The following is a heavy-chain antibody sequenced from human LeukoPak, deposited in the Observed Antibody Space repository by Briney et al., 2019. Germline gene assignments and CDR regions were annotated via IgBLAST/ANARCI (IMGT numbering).Heavy chain of an antibody. CDR2: INPFSGGT. Sequence: ASVKVFCKASGYTFTDYYIHWVRQAPGQGLEWMGLINPFSGGTNYEQNFQGSVTMHRDTSISTAYMELSRLRSDDKDVYSCARDLFVTKGIDFWGQGTLVTVSS. J-gene: IGHJ4*02. D-gene: IGHD2-21*02. V-gene: IGHV1-2*02. CDR1: GYTFTDYY. CDR3: ARDLFVTKGIDF.